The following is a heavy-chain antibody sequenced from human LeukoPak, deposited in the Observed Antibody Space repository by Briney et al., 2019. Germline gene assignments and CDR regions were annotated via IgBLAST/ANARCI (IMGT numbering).Heavy chain of an antibody. CDR1: GYTLTSYY. D-gene: IGHD3-9*01. Sequence: ASVKVSCKASGYTLTSYYMHWVRQAPGQGLEWMGWINPNSGGTNYAQKFQGRVTMTRDTSISTAYMELSRLRSDDTAVYYCARDYDILTGYSLGYWGQGTLVTVSS. V-gene: IGHV1-2*02. J-gene: IGHJ4*02. CDR2: INPNSGGT. CDR3: ARDYDILTGYSLGY.